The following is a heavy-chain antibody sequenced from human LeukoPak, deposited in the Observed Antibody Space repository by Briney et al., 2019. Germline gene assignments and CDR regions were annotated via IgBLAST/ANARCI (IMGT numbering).Heavy chain of an antibody. J-gene: IGHJ4*02. CDR2: MNPNSGNT. CDR3: ARARPSYGGSFLTPKAYYFDY. Sequence: GASVKVSCKASGYTFTSYDINWVRQATGQGLEWMGWMNPNSGNTGYAQKFQGRVTMTRSTSISTAYMELSSLRSEDPAVYYCARARPSYGGSFLTPKAYYFDYWGQGTLVTVSS. V-gene: IGHV1-8*01. D-gene: IGHD1-26*01. CDR1: GYTFTSYD.